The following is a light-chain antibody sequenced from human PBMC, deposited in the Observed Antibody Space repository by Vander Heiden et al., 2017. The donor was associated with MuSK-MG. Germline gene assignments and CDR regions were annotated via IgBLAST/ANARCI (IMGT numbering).Light chain of an antibody. Sequence: EIVLTQSPAPLSLSPGERATLACRASQSVNSSLAWYQQNPGHGPRLLIYDASNRATGIPARFSGSGSGTDFTLTISRLEAEDFAVYYCQQRSNWPPLFTFGPGTKVDIK. J-gene: IGKJ3*01. CDR2: DAS. CDR1: QSVNSS. CDR3: QQRSNWPPLFT. V-gene: IGKV3-11*01.